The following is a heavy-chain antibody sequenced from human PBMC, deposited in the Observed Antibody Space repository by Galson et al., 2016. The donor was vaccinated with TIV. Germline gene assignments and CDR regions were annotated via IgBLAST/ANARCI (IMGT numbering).Heavy chain of an antibody. CDR1: GYTFSTYA. CDR3: ARGGYIYGPRRLFVDY. D-gene: IGHD5-18*01. J-gene: IGHJ4*02. V-gene: IGHV1-3*04. Sequence: SVKVSCKASGYTFSTYAKHWVRQAPGQRLEWMGWINTDNGDAEFSQKFQGRVTITRDTSASTAYMELSSLTSEDTAVYFCARGGYIYGPRRLFVDYWGQGTLVTVSS. CDR2: INTDNGDA.